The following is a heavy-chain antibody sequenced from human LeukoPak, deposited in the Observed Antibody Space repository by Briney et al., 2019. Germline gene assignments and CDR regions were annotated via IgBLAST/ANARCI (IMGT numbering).Heavy chain of an antibody. CDR1: GFTFDDYT. D-gene: IGHD4-17*01. CDR3: AKDSTDWYFDL. J-gene: IGHJ2*01. Sequence: PGGSLRLSCAASGFTFDDYTMHWVRQAPGKGLKWVSLISWDGGSTYYADSVKGRFTISRDNAKNSLYLQMISLRAEDTAFYYCAKDSTDWYFDLWGRGTLVTVSS. V-gene: IGHV3-43*01. CDR2: ISWDGGST.